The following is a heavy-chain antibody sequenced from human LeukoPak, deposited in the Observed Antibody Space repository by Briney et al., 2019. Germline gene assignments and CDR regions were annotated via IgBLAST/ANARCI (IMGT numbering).Heavy chain of an antibody. CDR3: ARGRPFNDY. CDR2: IYHSGTT. D-gene: IGHD2/OR15-2a*01. Sequence: SETLSLTCAVSGYSLTSSSWWGWIRQPPGKGLEWIGYIYHSGTTYYNPSLQSRVTMSVDTSKNQFSLKLSSVTAADTAVYYCARGRPFNDYWGQGTLVTVSS. CDR1: GYSLTSSSW. J-gene: IGHJ4*02. V-gene: IGHV4-28*03.